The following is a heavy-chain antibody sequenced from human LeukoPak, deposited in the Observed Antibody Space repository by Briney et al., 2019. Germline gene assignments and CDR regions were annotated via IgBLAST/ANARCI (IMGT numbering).Heavy chain of an antibody. J-gene: IGHJ4*02. Sequence: GGSLRLSCAASGFTFSSYGMSWVRQAPGKGLEWVSGISPSGGGTYYADSVKGRLTISRDDSKNTLSLQMNSLRVEDTAVYYCAQDLAWGAFDHWGRGTLVTVSS. D-gene: IGHD7-27*01. CDR3: AQDLAWGAFDH. CDR1: GFTFSSYG. CDR2: ISPSGGGT. V-gene: IGHV3-23*01.